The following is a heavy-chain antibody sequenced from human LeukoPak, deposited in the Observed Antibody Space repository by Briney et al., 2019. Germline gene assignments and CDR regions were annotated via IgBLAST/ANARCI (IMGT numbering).Heavy chain of an antibody. J-gene: IGHJ6*03. D-gene: IGHD3-22*01. CDR2: IYRSGRT. Sequence: SETLSLTCTVSGYSISSGYYWGWIRQPPGKGLEWIGIIYRSGRTDYNPSLKSRVTISEDTSKNQFSLKLSSVTAADTAVYYCAIDSSGYYYMSYYMDVWGKGTTVTVSS. CDR3: AIDSSGYYYMSYYMDV. V-gene: IGHV4-38-2*02. CDR1: GYSISSGYY.